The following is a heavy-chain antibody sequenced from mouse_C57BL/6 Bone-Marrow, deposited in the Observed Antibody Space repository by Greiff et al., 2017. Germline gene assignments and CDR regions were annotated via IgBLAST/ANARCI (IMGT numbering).Heavy chain of an antibody. Sequence: QVQLQQPGTELVKPGASVKLSCKASGYTFTSYWMHWVKQRPGQGLEWIGNINPSNGGTNYNEKFKSKATLTVDTSSSTAYMQLSSLTSEDSAVYYCARAPHYYSSLYYAIDYWGQGTSVTVSS. D-gene: IGHD1-1*01. CDR2: INPSNGGT. J-gene: IGHJ4*01. CDR3: ARAPHYYSSLYYAIDY. V-gene: IGHV1-53*01. CDR1: GYTFTSYW.